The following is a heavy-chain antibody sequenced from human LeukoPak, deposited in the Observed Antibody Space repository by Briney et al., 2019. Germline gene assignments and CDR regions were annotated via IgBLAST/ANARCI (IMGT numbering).Heavy chain of an antibody. D-gene: IGHD3-22*01. V-gene: IGHV4-4*07. J-gene: IGHJ4*02. Sequence: PSETLSLTCTVSGGSISGYYWSWIRQPPGKGLEWIGRIYTSGSTNYNPSLKSRVTMSVDTSKNQFSLKLSSVTAADTAVYYCARDAEYYDSSGYYDYWGQGTLVTVSS. CDR1: GGSISGYY. CDR3: ARDAEYYDSSGYYDY. CDR2: IYTSGST.